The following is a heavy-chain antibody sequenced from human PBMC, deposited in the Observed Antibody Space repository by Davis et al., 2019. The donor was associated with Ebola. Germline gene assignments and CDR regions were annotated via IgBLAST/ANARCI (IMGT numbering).Heavy chain of an antibody. Sequence: PGGSLRLSCKGSGYSFTSYWIGWVRQMPGKGLEWMGIIYPGDSDTRYSPSFQGRVTISADKSISTAYLQWSSLKASDTAMYYCARVLGELSYTEYFQHWGQGTLVTVSS. CDR3: ARVLGELSYTEYFQH. CDR1: GYSFTSYW. CDR2: IYPGDSDT. V-gene: IGHV5-51*01. D-gene: IGHD3-16*02. J-gene: IGHJ1*01.